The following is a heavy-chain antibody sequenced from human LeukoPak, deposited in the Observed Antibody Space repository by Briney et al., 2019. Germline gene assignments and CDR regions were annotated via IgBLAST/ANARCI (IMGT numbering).Heavy chain of an antibody. V-gene: IGHV1-8*03. Sequence: VASVKVSCKASGYTFTSYDINWVRQATGQGLEWMGWMNPNSGNTGHAQKFQGRVTITRNTSISTAYMELSSLRSEDTAVYYCARCLRGLKYSSGWLYYFDYWGQGTLVTVSS. CDR1: GYTFTSYD. CDR2: MNPNSGNT. CDR3: ARCLRGLKYSSGWLYYFDY. J-gene: IGHJ4*02. D-gene: IGHD6-19*01.